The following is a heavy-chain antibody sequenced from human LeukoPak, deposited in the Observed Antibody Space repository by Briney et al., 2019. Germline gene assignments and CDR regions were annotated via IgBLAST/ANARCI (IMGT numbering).Heavy chain of an antibody. D-gene: IGHD3-3*01. CDR1: GFTFTNYA. J-gene: IGHJ4*02. CDR2: ISGSGGST. Sequence: PGGSLRLSCAASGFTFTNYAMSWVRQAPGKGLEWVSAISGSGGSTYYADSVKGRFTISRDNSKNTLFLQVNSLRDEGTAVYYCAKAKLQRVTVFGVVYYFDSWGPGTLVSVSS. CDR3: AKAKLQRVTVFGVVYYFDS. V-gene: IGHV3-23*01.